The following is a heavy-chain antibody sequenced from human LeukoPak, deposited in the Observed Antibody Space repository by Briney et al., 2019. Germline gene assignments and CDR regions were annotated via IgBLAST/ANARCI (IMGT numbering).Heavy chain of an antibody. J-gene: IGHJ4*02. V-gene: IGHV4-30-2*01. D-gene: IGHD3-16*01. CDR1: GGSISSGGYS. CDR3: ARDRGGFRGSFDY. CDR2: IYHSGST. Sequence: PSETLSLTCAVSGGSISSGGYSWSWIRQPPGKGLEWIGYIYHSGSTYYNPSLKSRVTISVDRSKNQFSLKLSSVTAADTAVYYCARDRGGFRGSFDYWGQGTLVTVSS.